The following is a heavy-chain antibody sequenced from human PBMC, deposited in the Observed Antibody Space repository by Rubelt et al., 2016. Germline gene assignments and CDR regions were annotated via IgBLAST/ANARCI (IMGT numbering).Heavy chain of an antibody. V-gene: IGHV4-38-2*02. CDR1: GYSISSGYY. Sequence: QVQLQESGPGLVKPSETLSLTCTVSGYSISSGYYWGWIRQPPGKGLEWIGSIYHSGSTYYNPSLKSRVNISVDTSKNQFSLKLSSVTAADTAVYYCARDHSSGWYLEGFFDYWGQGTLVTVSS. CDR2: IYHSGST. CDR3: ARDHSSGWYLEGFFDY. J-gene: IGHJ4*02. D-gene: IGHD6-19*01.